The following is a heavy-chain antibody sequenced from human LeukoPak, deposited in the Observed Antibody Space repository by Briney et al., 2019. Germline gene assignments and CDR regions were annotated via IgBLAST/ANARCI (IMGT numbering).Heavy chain of an antibody. Sequence: PGGSLRLSCAASGFTFSSYSMNWVRQAPGKGLEWVSSISSSSSYIYYADSVKGRFTISRDNAKNSLYLQMNSLRAEDTAVYYCARDKGSYYYDSSGYLVGAFDIWGQGTMVTVSS. J-gene: IGHJ3*02. CDR2: ISSSSSYI. CDR1: GFTFSSYS. D-gene: IGHD3-22*01. CDR3: ARDKGSYYYDSSGYLVGAFDI. V-gene: IGHV3-21*01.